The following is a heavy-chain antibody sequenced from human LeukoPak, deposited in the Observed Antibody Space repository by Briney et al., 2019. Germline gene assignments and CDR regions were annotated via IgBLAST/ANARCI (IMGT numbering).Heavy chain of an antibody. V-gene: IGHV3-23*01. CDR2: ISGSGGST. D-gene: IGHD1-26*01. J-gene: IGHJ3*02. CDR3: AKRVVGAPRYFDI. CDR1: GFTFSSYA. Sequence: GGFLRLSCAAPGFTFSSYAMSWVRQAPGKGLEWVSAISGSGGSTYYADSVKGRFTISRDNSKNTLYLQMNSLRAEDTAVYYCAKRVVGAPRYFDIWGQGTMVTVSS.